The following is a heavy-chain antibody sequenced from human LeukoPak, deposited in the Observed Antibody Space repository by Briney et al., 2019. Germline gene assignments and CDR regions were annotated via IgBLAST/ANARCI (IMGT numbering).Heavy chain of an antibody. Sequence: SETLSLTCTVSGGSISSYYWSWIRQPPGKGLEWIGYIYYSGSTNYNPSLKSRVTISVDTSKNQFSLKLSSVTAAGTAVYYCASHGYSGSQAYWGQGTLVTVSS. V-gene: IGHV4-59*01. J-gene: IGHJ4*02. CDR2: IYYSGST. CDR3: ASHGYSGSQAY. CDR1: GGSISSYY. D-gene: IGHD5-12*01.